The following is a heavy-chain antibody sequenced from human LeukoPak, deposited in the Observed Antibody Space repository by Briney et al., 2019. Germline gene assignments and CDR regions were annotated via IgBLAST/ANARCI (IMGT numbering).Heavy chain of an antibody. V-gene: IGHV4-39*01. J-gene: IGHJ6*03. CDR2: IYYSGST. CDR1: GGSISSSSYY. CDR3: ARHEGGNPKRGKYYYYYYMDV. D-gene: IGHD4-23*01. Sequence: SETLSLTCTVSGGSISSSSYYWGWIRQPPGKGLEWIGSIYYSGSTYYNPSLKSRVTISVDTSKNQFSLKLSSVTAADTAVYYCARHEGGNPKRGKYYYYYYMDVWGKGTTVTISS.